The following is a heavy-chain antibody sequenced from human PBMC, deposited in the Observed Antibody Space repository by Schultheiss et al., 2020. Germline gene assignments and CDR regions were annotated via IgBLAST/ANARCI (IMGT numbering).Heavy chain of an antibody. CDR3: AKDAGWNHFDS. Sequence: GGSLRLSCAASGFTFSSYSMNWVRQAPGKGLEWVSYISSSSSYIYYADSVKGRFTISRDNARNLLYLQMNSLTAEDTALYYCAKDAGWNHFDSWGQGTLVTVSS. J-gene: IGHJ4*02. CDR1: GFTFSSYS. V-gene: IGHV3-21*05. D-gene: IGHD1-1*01. CDR2: ISSSSSYI.